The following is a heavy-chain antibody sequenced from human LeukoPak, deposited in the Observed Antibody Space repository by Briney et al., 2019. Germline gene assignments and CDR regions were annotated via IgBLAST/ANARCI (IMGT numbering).Heavy chain of an antibody. J-gene: IGHJ4*02. CDR1: GYTFTDYY. V-gene: IGHV1-2*02. CDR3: AKDVDWGSMASDY. CDR2: INSKSGGT. D-gene: IGHD3-16*01. Sequence: ASVNVSCKASGYTFTDYYMHWVRQAPGQGPEWMGWINSKSGGTNYAQKFQGRVTMTRDTSISTAYMELSTLRSDDTAVYYCAKDVDWGSMASDYWGQGTLVTVSS.